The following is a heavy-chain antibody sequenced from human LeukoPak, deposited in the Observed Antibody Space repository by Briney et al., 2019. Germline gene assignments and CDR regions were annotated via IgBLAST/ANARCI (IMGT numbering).Heavy chain of an antibody. V-gene: IGHV3-48*04. CDR1: GFTFSSYG. CDR3: ARRGPMGFYYGAGSSYFDY. J-gene: IGHJ4*02. D-gene: IGHD3-10*01. Sequence: GGSLRLSCAASGFTFSSYGMNWVRQAPGKGLEWVSYISSSGSTMYFADSVKGRFTISRDNAKNSLYLQMNSLRAEDTAVYYCARRGPMGFYYGAGSSYFDYWGQGTLVTVSS. CDR2: ISSSGSTM.